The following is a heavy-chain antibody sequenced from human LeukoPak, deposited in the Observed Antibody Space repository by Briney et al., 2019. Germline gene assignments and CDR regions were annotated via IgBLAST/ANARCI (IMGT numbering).Heavy chain of an antibody. Sequence: GGSLRLSCAASGFTFDDYAMHWVRQAPGKGLEWVSGISWNSGSIGYADSVKGRFTISRDNAKNSLYLQMNSLRAEDTALYYCAKEEITIFGVAFGAFDIWGQGTMVTASS. V-gene: IGHV3-9*01. CDR1: GFTFDDYA. CDR2: ISWNSGSI. J-gene: IGHJ3*02. CDR3: AKEEITIFGVAFGAFDI. D-gene: IGHD3-3*01.